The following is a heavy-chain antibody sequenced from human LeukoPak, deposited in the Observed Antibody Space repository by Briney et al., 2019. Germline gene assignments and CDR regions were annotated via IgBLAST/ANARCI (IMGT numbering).Heavy chain of an antibody. D-gene: IGHD1-26*01. CDR2: IIDSGNSI. Sequence: GGSLRLSCAASGFTFSSCAMSWVRQAPGKGLEWVSTIIDSGNSIYYADSAEGRFTISRDNSKNTLYLQMDSLRAGDTAVYYCAKDPIFSGSYGVFDYWGLGTLVTVSS. CDR3: AKDPIFSGSYGVFDY. J-gene: IGHJ4*02. V-gene: IGHV3-23*01. CDR1: GFTFSSCA.